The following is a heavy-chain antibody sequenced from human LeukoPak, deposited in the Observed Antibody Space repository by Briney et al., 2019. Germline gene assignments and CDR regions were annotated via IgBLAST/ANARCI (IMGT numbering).Heavy chain of an antibody. CDR2: INHSGST. CDR3: KGWLVWYWFDP. CDR1: GGSFSGYY. Sequence: PSETLSLTCAVYGGSFSGYYWSWIRQPPGKGLEWIGEINHSGSTNYNPSLKSRVTISVDTSKNQFSLKLSSVTAADTAVYYCKGWLVWYWFDPWGQGTLVTVSS. J-gene: IGHJ5*02. D-gene: IGHD6-19*01. V-gene: IGHV4-34*01.